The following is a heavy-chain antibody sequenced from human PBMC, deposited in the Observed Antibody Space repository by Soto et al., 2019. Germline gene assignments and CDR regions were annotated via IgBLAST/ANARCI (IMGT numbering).Heavy chain of an antibody. CDR1: GYTFTTIF. Sequence: ASVKVSCKTSGYTFTTIFLHWLRQAPGQRLEWMGWINPANGVTMYSQKFLGRVSNTRDTSAATAYMELTSLTSDDTAVYYCARGPSCGCFDFWGQGTLVTVSS. CDR3: ARGPSCGCFDF. V-gene: IGHV1-3*01. D-gene: IGHD5-12*01. CDR2: INPANGVT. J-gene: IGHJ4*02.